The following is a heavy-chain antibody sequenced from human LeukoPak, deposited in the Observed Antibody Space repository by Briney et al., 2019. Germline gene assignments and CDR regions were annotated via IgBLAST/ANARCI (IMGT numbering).Heavy chain of an antibody. V-gene: IGHV4-59*11. CDR2: IYYSGYT. CDR1: GGSISNHY. J-gene: IGHJ2*01. CDR3: ARDPYDNGWGGYFDR. Sequence: PSETLSLPCTVSGGSISNHYWSWVGQPPGKALEWIGYIYYSGYTKSNPSLKSRVTISVDTSKTQLSLHVRSVAAADTPVYYCARDPYDNGWGGYFDRWGRGTLVTVSS. D-gene: IGHD3-16*01.